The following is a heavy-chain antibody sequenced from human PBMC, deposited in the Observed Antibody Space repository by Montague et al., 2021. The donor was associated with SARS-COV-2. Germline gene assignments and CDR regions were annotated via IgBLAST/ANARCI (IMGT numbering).Heavy chain of an antibody. Sequence: CAISGDSVSSNSATWNWIRQSPSRGLEWLGRTYYRSKWYNDYAVTVRVRVSINPDTSKNQFSLQLNSVNPEDTAIYYCTSGREGNYNVMDVWGQGTTVTVSS. J-gene: IGHJ6*02. CDR2: TYYRSKWYN. CDR1: GDSVSSNSAT. V-gene: IGHV6-1*01. D-gene: IGHD1-1*01. CDR3: TSGREGNYNVMDV.